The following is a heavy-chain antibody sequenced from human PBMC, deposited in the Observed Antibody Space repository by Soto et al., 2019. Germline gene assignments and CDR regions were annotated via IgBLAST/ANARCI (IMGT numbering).Heavy chain of an antibody. V-gene: IGHV1-18*01. D-gene: IGHD3-3*01. J-gene: IGHJ6*02. CDR3: AREVYSLTIFGVATNYYYGMDV. CDR2: ISAYNGNT. Sequence: ASVKVSCKASGYTFTSYGISWVRQAPGQGLERMGWISAYNGNTNYAQKLQGRVTMTTDTSTSTAYMELRSLRSDDTAAYYCAREVYSLTIFGVATNYYYGMDVWGQGTTVTVSS. CDR1: GYTFTSYG.